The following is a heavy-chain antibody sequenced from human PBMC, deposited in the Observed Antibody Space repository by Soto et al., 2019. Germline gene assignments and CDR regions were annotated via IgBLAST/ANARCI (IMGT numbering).Heavy chain of an antibody. J-gene: IGHJ3*02. CDR2: IYYSVT. V-gene: IGHV4-59*01. CDR3: ARTYDGSGPNSGGYSFDI. D-gene: IGHD3-22*01. CDR1: GGSISSYY. Sequence: SETLSLTCSVSGGSISSYYWSWIRQSPGKGLEWIAYIYYSVTSYNPSLKNRVSITLNTSKNQFSLKQSSVTAADTAVYNCARTYDGSGPNSGGYSFDIWGQGTMVT.